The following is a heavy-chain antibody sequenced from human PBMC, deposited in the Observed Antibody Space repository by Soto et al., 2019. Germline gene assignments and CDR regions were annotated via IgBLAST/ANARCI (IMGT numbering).Heavy chain of an antibody. D-gene: IGHD5-12*01. Sequence: SETLSLTCTVSGGSISSYYWSWIRQPPGKGLEWIGYIYYSGSTNYNPSLKSRVTISVDTSKNQFFLKLNSVTAADTAVYYCTKNSAYALDYWGQGILVTVSS. J-gene: IGHJ4*02. CDR2: IYYSGST. CDR1: GGSISSYY. V-gene: IGHV4-59*12. CDR3: TKNSAYALDY.